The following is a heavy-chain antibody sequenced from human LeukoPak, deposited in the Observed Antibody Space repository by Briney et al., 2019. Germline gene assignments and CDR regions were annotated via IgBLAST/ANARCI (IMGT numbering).Heavy chain of an antibody. CDR3: VRDIRMVGATHYFDY. CDR2: MHYSGSP. Sequence: SETLSLTCTVSGVSITSYFRSWIRRPPGKGLEWIGYMHYSGSPTYNPSLKSRVTISVDTSKNQFSLRLTSVTAADTAIYYCVRDIRMVGATHYFDYWAREPRSPSPQ. V-gene: IGHV4-59*01. D-gene: IGHD1-26*01. J-gene: IGHJ4*02. CDR1: GVSITSYF.